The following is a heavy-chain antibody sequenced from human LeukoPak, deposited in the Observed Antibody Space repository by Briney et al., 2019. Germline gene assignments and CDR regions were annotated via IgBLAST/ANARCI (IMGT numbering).Heavy chain of an antibody. CDR2: IGANGDST. J-gene: IGHJ4*02. Sequence: GGSLRLSCAACGFTCSSYAMSWVRQAPGKGLEWVSTIGANGDSTYYADSVKGRFTISRDNSKNTLFLQMNSLRAEDTAVYYCAKRAYCSGATCYHFFDYWGQGNLVTVSS. V-gene: IGHV3-23*01. D-gene: IGHD2-21*01. CDR1: GFTCSSYA. CDR3: AKRAYCSGATCYHFFDY.